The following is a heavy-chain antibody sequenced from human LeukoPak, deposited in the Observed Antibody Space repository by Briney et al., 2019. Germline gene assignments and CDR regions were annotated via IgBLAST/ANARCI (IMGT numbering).Heavy chain of an antibody. CDR1: GFTFGDYA. Sequence: GGSLRLSCTASGFTFGDYAMSWFRQAPGKGLEWVANIKQDGSEKYYVDSVKGRFTISRDNAKNSLYLQMNSLRAEDTAVYYCARELNYYGSGTEPINFDYWGQGTLVTVSS. D-gene: IGHD3-10*01. CDR2: IKQDGSEK. V-gene: IGHV3-7*01. J-gene: IGHJ4*02. CDR3: ARELNYYGSGTEPINFDY.